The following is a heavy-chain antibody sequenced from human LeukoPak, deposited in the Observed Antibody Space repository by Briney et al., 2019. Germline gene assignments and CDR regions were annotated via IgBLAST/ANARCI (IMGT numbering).Heavy chain of an antibody. D-gene: IGHD3-9*01. V-gene: IGHV4-39*01. CDR3: ARHYDILTGYIS. CDR1: GGSISSSSYY. J-gene: IGHJ4*02. Sequence: SETLSLTCTVSGGSISSSSYYWGWIRQPPGTGLEWIGSIYYSGSTYYNPSLKSRVTISVDTSKNQFSLKLSSVTAADTAVYYCARHYDILTGYISWGQGTLVTVSS. CDR2: IYYSGST.